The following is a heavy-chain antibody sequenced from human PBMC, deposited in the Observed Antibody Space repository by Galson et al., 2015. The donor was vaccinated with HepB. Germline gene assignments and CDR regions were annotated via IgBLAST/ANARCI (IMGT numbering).Heavy chain of an antibody. V-gene: IGHV3-23*01. CDR2: ISGSSGST. CDR1: GFTFSSYA. Sequence: SLRLSCADSGFTFSSYAMSWVRQAPGKGLEWVSAISGSSGSTYYADSVKGRFTISRDNSKNTLYLQMNSLRAEDTAVYYCAKTVLGATTYYFDYWGQGTLVSVSS. J-gene: IGHJ4*02. D-gene: IGHD1-26*01. CDR3: AKTVLGATTYYFDY.